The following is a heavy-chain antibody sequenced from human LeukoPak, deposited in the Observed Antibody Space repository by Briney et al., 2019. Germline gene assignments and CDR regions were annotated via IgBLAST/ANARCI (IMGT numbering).Heavy chain of an antibody. CDR1: GYTFTSYG. V-gene: IGHV1-2*02. J-gene: IGHJ4*02. CDR3: ARESCSGGSCYSDY. Sequence: GASVKVSCKASGYTFTSYGISWVRQAPGQGLEWMGWINPNSGGTNYAQKFQGRVTMTRDTSISTAYMELSRLRSDDTAVYYCARESCSGGSCYSDYWGQGTLVTVSS. CDR2: INPNSGGT. D-gene: IGHD2-15*01.